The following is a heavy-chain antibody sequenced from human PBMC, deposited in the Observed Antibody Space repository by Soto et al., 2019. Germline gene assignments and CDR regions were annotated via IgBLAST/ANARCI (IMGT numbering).Heavy chain of an antibody. CDR2: IYSGGST. Sequence: PGGTLRLSCPASGFTDSSDYMSWVRQAPGKGLEWVSVIYSGGSTYYTDSVKDRFPISRDNSQNTLYLQMNSLRAEDSAVYYCARDRIAGAGTWFAYWGQGTLVTVSS. CDR3: ARDRIAGAGTWFAY. J-gene: IGHJ4*02. CDR1: GFTDSSDY. D-gene: IGHD6-19*01. V-gene: IGHV3-66*01.